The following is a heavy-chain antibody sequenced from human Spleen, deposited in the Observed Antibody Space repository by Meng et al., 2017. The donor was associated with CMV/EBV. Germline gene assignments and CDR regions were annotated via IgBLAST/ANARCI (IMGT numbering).Heavy chain of an antibody. CDR2: IKQDDSER. V-gene: IGHV3-7*01. Sequence: GESLKISCAASGFIFSNYWMSWVRQAPGKGLEWLANIKQDDSERYYVDSVKGRFTISRDNAKKFLYLQMNFLGAEDTAVYFCARGGRDLDLWGLGTLVTVSS. J-gene: IGHJ5*02. CDR3: ARGGRDLDL. CDR1: GFIFSNYW. D-gene: IGHD2-15*01.